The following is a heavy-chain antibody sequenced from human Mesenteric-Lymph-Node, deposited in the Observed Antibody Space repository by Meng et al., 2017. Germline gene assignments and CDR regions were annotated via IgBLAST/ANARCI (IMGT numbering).Heavy chain of an antibody. Sequence: QLHASGSGLVRPSQTLSLTCAVSGASITSGDYSWTWIRQPPGKGLEWIGYIYHGVNIYYTPSLRSRVTISVDKSRNQFSLKLTSVSAADTAVYYCVRDTRRGGGWFDPWGQGTLVTVSS. D-gene: IGHD3-10*01. V-gene: IGHV4-30-2*01. CDR3: VRDTRRGGGWFDP. CDR1: GASITSGDYS. J-gene: IGHJ5*02. CDR2: IYHGVNI.